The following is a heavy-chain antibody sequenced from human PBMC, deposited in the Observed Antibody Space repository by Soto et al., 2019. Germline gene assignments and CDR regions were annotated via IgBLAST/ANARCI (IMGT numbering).Heavy chain of an antibody. V-gene: IGHV6-1*01. J-gene: IGHJ6*02. D-gene: IGHD6-13*01. CDR2: TYYRSKWYN. CDR1: GDSVSSNSAA. CDR3: ARDRIAAAGTDYYGMDV. Sequence: SQTLSLTCAISGDSVSSNSAAWNWIRQSPSRGFEWLGRTYYRSKWYNDYAVSVKSRITINPDTSKNQFSLQLNSVTPEDTAVYYCARDRIAAAGTDYYGMDVWGQGTTVTVSS.